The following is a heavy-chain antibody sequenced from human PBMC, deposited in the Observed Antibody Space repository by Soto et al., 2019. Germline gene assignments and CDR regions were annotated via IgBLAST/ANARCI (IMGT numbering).Heavy chain of an antibody. CDR1: GFTVISNY. V-gene: IGHV3-53*01. CDR2: LYSGGNT. Sequence: RRLSFAVSGFTVISNYMSWVRQAPGQGLEWVSSLYSGGNTYYADSVKGRFILSRDNSRNTLYFEMNGLRAEDTAVYYCARDQRDGNSWPSSDYHYGMDVWGQGTTVTVSS. D-gene: IGHD3-10*01. J-gene: IGHJ6*02. CDR3: ARDQRDGNSWPSSDYHYGMDV.